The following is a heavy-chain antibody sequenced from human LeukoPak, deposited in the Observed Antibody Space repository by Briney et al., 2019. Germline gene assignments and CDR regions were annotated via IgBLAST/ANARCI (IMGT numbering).Heavy chain of an antibody. D-gene: IGHD6-13*01. V-gene: IGHV3-30-3*01. CDR1: GFTFSSYA. Sequence: PGRSLRLSCAASGFTFSSYAMHWVRQAPGKGLEWVAVISYDGSNKYYADSVKGRFTISRDNSKNTLYLQMNSLRAEDTAVYYCARVSPYSSSWFDYWGQGTPVTVSS. CDR2: ISYDGSNK. CDR3: ARVSPYSSSWFDY. J-gene: IGHJ5*01.